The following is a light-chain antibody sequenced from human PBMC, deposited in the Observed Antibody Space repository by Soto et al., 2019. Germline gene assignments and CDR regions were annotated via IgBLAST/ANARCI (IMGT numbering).Light chain of an antibody. V-gene: IGKV1-5*03. CDR2: KAS. Sequence: DIQMTQSPSTLSASVEDRVTITCRASQSISSWLAWYQQKPGKAPKLLIYKASSLESGVPSRFSGSRSGTDFTLFINRLEPEDSAVYYCHQYGISRWPFGQGTKVDIK. CDR3: HQYGISRWP. J-gene: IGKJ1*01. CDR1: QSISSW.